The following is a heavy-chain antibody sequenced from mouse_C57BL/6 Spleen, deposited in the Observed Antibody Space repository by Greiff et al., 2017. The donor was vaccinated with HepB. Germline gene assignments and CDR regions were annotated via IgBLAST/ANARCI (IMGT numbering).Heavy chain of an antibody. V-gene: IGHV3-6*01. D-gene: IGHD3-2*02. CDR2: ISYDGSN. CDR1: SYSITSGYY. J-gene: IGHJ3*01. Sequence: EVKLQESGPGLVKPSQSLSLTCSVTSYSITSGYYWNWIRQFPGNKLEWMGYISYDGSNNYNPSLKNRISITRDTSKNQFFLKLNSVTTEDTATYYCARDAVTAQATRAYWGQGTLVTVSA. CDR3: ARDAVTAQATRAY.